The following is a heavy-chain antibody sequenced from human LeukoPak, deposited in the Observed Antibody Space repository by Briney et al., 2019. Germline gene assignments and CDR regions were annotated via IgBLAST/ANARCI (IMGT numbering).Heavy chain of an antibody. V-gene: IGHV5-51*01. CDR3: ARHYGSGSLDY. D-gene: IGHD3-10*01. Sequence: GESLKISCKGFGYSFTNYWIGWVRQMPGKGLEWMGIIYPGDSDTRYSPSFQGQVTISADKSISTAYLQWSSLKAADTAMCYCARHYGSGSLDYWGQGTLVTVSS. J-gene: IGHJ4*02. CDR2: IYPGDSDT. CDR1: GYSFTNYW.